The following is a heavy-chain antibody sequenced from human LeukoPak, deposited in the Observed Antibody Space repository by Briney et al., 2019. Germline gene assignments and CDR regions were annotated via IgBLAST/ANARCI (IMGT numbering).Heavy chain of an antibody. V-gene: IGHV3-7*01. CDR1: GFSFSNYW. Sequence: QPGGSLRLSCAASGFSFSNYWMSWVRQAPGKGLEWVANIKQDGSEKYYVDSVKGRFTISRDNAENSLYLQMNSLRAEDTAVYYCARDRDWNSGFDYWGQGTLVTVSS. CDR2: IKQDGSEK. CDR3: ARDRDWNSGFDY. J-gene: IGHJ4*02. D-gene: IGHD1-7*01.